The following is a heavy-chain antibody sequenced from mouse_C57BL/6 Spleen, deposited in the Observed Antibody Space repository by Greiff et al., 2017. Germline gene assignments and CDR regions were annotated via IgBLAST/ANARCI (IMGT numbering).Heavy chain of an antibody. Sequence: DVKLVESGGGLVKPGGSLKLSCAASGFTFSSYTMSWVRQTPEKRLEWVATISGGGGNTYYPDSVKGRFTISRDNAKNTLYLQMSSLRSEDTALYYCARREDGRGYAMDYWGQGTSVTVSS. CDR3: ARREDGRGYAMDY. D-gene: IGHD1-1*02. CDR2: ISGGGGNT. V-gene: IGHV5-9*01. J-gene: IGHJ4*01. CDR1: GFTFSSYT.